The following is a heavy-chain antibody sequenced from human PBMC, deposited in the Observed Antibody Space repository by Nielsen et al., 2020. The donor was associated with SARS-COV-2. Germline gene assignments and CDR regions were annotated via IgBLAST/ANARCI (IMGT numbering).Heavy chain of an antibody. CDR2: ISYDGSEK. Sequence: GSPRPSCAAPGFTFSSYGMHWVRQAPGKGLEWVAVISYDGSEKYYADSVKGRFTISRDNSKNTLYLQINSLRAEDTAVYYCARGNGWGSYFDYWGQGTLVTVSS. CDR1: GFTFSSYG. D-gene: IGHD7-27*01. J-gene: IGHJ4*02. V-gene: IGHV3-30-3*01. CDR3: ARGNGWGSYFDY.